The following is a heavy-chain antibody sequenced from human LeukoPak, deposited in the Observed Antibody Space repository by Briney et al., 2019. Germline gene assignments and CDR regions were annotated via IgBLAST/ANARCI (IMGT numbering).Heavy chain of an antibody. Sequence: GESLKISCKGSGYSFTSYWIGWVRQLPGKGLGWMGIIYPDDSDTRYSPSFQGQVTISVGKSISTAYLQWSSLKASDTTMYYCARLSFSGSYYGMDVWGQGTTVTVSS. CDR1: GYSFTSYW. V-gene: IGHV5-51*01. J-gene: IGHJ6*02. CDR3: ARLSFSGSYYGMDV. CDR2: IYPDDSDT. D-gene: IGHD1-26*01.